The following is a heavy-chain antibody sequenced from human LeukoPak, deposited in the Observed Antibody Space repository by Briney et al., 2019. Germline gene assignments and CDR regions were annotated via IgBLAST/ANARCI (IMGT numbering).Heavy chain of an antibody. CDR3: ARTYGDYVYILGY. D-gene: IGHD4-17*01. V-gene: IGHV3-53*01. CDR1: GFTVSSNY. CDR2: IYSGGST. Sequence: GGSLRLSCAASGFTVSSNYMSWVRQAPGQGLEWVSVIYSGGSTYYADSVKGRFTISRDISKNTVYLQMNSLRAEDTALYYCARTYGDYVYILGYWGQGTLVTVSS. J-gene: IGHJ4*02.